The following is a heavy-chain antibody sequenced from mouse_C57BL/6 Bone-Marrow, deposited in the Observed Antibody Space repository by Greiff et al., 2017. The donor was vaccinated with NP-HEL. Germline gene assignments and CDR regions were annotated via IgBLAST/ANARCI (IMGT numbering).Heavy chain of an antibody. CDR3: ARFRWLLRDFDV. CDR2: INPGSGGT. Sequence: QVQLQQSGAELVRPGTSVKVSCKASGYAFTNYLIEWVKQRPGQGLEWIGVINPGSGGTNYNEKFKGKATLTADKSSSTAYMQLSSLTSEDSAVYFCARFRWLLRDFDVWGTGTTVTVSS. D-gene: IGHD2-3*01. V-gene: IGHV1-54*01. CDR1: GYAFTNYL. J-gene: IGHJ1*03.